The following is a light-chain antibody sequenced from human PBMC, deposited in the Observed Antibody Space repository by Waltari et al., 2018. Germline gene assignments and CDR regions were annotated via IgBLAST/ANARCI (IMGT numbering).Light chain of an antibody. J-gene: IGLJ2*01. CDR1: SGPTYNA. V-gene: IGLV4-69*01. Sequence: QLVLTQSPPASASLGDSVKLTCTLGSGPTYNAIAWHQQQPETGPRYLMLLQSDGRHTKGDGTPDRFSGSSSGAERYLTISSLQSDDEADYYCQTWGAGTVVFGGGTKLTVL. CDR3: QTWGAGTVV. CDR2: LQSDGRH.